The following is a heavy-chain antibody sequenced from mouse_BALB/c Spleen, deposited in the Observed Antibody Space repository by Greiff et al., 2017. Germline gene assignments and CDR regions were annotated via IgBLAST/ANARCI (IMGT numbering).Heavy chain of an antibody. V-gene: IGHV1S81*02. CDR3: TREGLYHRVMDY. J-gene: IGHJ4*01. CDR1: GYTFTSYY. CDR2: INPSNGGT. D-gene: IGHD2-1*01. Sequence: QVQLKESGAELVKPGASVKLSCKASGYTFTSYYMYWVKQRPGQGLEWIGEINPSNGGTNFNEKFKSKATLTVDKSSSTAYMQLSSLTSEDSAVYYCTREGLYHRVMDYWGQGTSVTVSS.